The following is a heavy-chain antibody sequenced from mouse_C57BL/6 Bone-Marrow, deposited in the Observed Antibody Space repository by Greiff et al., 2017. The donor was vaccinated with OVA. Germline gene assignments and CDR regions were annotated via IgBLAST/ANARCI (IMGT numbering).Heavy chain of an antibody. V-gene: IGHV1-81*01. Sequence: VQLQQSGAELARPGASVKLSCKASGYTFTSYGLSWVKQRTGQGLEWIGEIYPRSGNTYYNEKFKGKATLTADKSSSTAYMELRSLTSEDSAVYFCETTVVAYYFDYWGQGTTLTVSS. CDR3: ETTVVAYYFDY. J-gene: IGHJ2*01. D-gene: IGHD1-1*01. CDR2: IYPRSGNT. CDR1: GYTFTSYG.